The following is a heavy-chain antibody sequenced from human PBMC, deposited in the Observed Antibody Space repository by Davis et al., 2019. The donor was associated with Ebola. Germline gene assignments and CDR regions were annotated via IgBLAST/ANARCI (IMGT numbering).Heavy chain of an antibody. Sequence: ASVKVSCKASGYTFTSYGISWVRQAPGQGLEWMGWISAYNGNTNYAQKLQGRVTMTTATSTSTAYMELRSLRSDDTAVYYCARGDEMATITGFDYWGQGTLVTVSS. D-gene: IGHD5-24*01. CDR3: ARGDEMATITGFDY. V-gene: IGHV1-18*01. J-gene: IGHJ4*02. CDR2: ISAYNGNT. CDR1: GYTFTSYG.